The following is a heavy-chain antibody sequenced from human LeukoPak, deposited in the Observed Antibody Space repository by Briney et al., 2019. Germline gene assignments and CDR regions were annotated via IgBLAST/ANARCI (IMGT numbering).Heavy chain of an antibody. J-gene: IGHJ4*02. Sequence: SETLSLTCTVSGGSISSYYWSWIRQPPGKGLEWIGEINHSGSTNYNPSLKSRVTISVDTSKNQFSLKLSSVTAADTAVYYCARSEQFFGGSDYWGQGTLVTVSS. D-gene: IGHD6-19*01. CDR2: INHSGST. CDR3: ARSEQFFGGSDY. CDR1: GGSISSYY. V-gene: IGHV4-34*01.